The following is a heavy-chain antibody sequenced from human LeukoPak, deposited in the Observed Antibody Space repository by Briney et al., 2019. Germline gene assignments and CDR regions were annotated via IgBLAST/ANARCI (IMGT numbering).Heavy chain of an antibody. J-gene: IGHJ4*02. CDR2: INPNSGGT. CDR1: GYTFTGYY. Sequence: ASVKVSCKASGYTFTGYYMHWVRQAPGQGLEWMGWINPNSGGTNYAQEFQGRVTMTRDTSISTAYMELSRLRSDDTAVYYCARPSITGTNALAYWGQGTLVTVSS. CDR3: ARPSITGTNALAY. V-gene: IGHV1-2*02. D-gene: IGHD1-20*01.